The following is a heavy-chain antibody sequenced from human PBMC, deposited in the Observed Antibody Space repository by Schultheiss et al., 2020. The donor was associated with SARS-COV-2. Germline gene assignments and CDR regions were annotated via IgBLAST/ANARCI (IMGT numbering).Heavy chain of an antibody. D-gene: IGHD3-22*01. CDR2: ISSSSSYI. Sequence: GESLKISCAASGFTFSSYSMNWVRQAPGKGLEWVSSISSSSSYIYYADSVKGRFTISRDNAKNSLYLQMNSLRAEDTAVYYCARGRYYYDSSGYYIDYWGQGTLVTVSS. CDR1: GFTFSSYS. CDR3: ARGRYYYDSSGYYIDY. V-gene: IGHV3-21*01. J-gene: IGHJ4*02.